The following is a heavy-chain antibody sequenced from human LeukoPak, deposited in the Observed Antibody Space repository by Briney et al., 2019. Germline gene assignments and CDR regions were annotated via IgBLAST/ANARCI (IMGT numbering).Heavy chain of an antibody. J-gene: IGHJ4*02. Sequence: GGSLTLSCAASGFTFSSYSMNWVRQAPGKRLEWVSSISSSSSYIYYPDSVKGRFTISSDNAKNSLYLQMNSLRAEDTAVYYCARDLTLTTVTTARNLDYWGQGTLVTVSS. CDR1: GFTFSSYS. CDR2: ISSSSSYI. CDR3: ARDLTLTTVTTARNLDY. V-gene: IGHV3-21*01. D-gene: IGHD4-17*01.